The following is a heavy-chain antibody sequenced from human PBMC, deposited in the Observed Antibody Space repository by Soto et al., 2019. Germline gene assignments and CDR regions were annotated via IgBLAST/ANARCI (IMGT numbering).Heavy chain of an antibody. V-gene: IGHV3-48*02. CDR3: TREGS. CDR2: IDGGSSAI. J-gene: IGHJ4*02. Sequence: PGGALRLSCADPGFIFSDYSMNWVRQFPGKGLEWIAYIDGGSSAIHYTDSVKGRFTISRDNARNSLYLQMNSLRDEDTAVYYCTREGSWGRGTQVTVSS. CDR1: GFIFSDYS.